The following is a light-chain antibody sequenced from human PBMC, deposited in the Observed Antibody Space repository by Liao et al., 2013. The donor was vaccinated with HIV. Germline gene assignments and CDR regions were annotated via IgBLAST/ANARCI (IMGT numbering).Light chain of an antibody. CDR2: QDD. J-gene: IGLJ1*01. Sequence: SYELTQPPSVSVSPGQTASIPCSGDKLGDKYACWYQQKPGQSPVLVMYQDDKRPSGVPERFSGSNSDNRATLTVSGTQAVDEAAYYCQAWDGDTAVFGTGTRVTVL. CDR3: QAWDGDTAV. CDR1: KLGDKY. V-gene: IGLV3-1*01.